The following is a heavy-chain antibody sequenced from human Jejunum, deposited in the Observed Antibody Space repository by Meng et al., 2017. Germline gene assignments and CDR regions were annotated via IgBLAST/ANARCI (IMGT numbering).Heavy chain of an antibody. J-gene: IGHJ4*02. CDR3: ARRPGYSSGWYGFPDY. CDR1: GYTFTNYW. V-gene: IGHV5-51*01. D-gene: IGHD6-19*01. CDR2: IYPGDSDT. Sequence: GESLKISCQGSGYTFTNYWIGWVRQMPGKGLEWMGNIYPGDSDTRYSPSFQGQVTISADKSISTAYLQWSSLKASDTAIYYCARRPGYSSGWYGFPDYWGQGTRVTGSS.